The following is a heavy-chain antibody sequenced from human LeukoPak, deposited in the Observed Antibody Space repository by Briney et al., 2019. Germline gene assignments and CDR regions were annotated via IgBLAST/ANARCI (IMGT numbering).Heavy chain of an antibody. CDR2: ISYDGSNK. CDR1: GFTFSSYA. V-gene: IGHV3-30-3*01. J-gene: IGHJ4*02. D-gene: IGHD3-22*01. CDR3: ARSYDSSGQGAAFDY. Sequence: GRSLRLSCAASGFTFSSYAMHWVRQAPGKGPEWVAVISYDGSNKYYADSVKGRFTISRDNSKNTLYLQMNSLRAEDTAVYYCARSYDSSGQGAAFDYWAREPWSPSPQ.